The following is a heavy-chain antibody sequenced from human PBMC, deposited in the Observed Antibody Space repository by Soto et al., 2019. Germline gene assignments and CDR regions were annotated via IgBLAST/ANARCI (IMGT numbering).Heavy chain of an antibody. CDR1: GASISNSHS. CDR3: AKAAGYCVES. CDR2: IYHSGST. Sequence: QVQLQESGPGLVKPSGTLSLTCVVSGASISNSHSLSWVRQPPGEGLEWIAEIYHSGSTNYTLSLASRITVSVDQSKSQIPLRLASVTVAGTAVYFSAKAAGYCVESWGPGTLVTITS. D-gene: IGHD5-18*01. V-gene: IGHV4-4*02. J-gene: IGHJ4*02.